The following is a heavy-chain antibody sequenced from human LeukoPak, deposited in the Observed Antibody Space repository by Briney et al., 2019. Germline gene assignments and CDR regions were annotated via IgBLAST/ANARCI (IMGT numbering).Heavy chain of an antibody. CDR2: IYSGGNT. V-gene: IGHV3-53*01. D-gene: IGHD3-10*01. J-gene: IGHJ4*02. CDR1: GFTVSSNS. CDR3: ARGSSGSFAFDY. Sequence: PGGSLRLSCTVSGFTVSSNSMSWVRQAPGKGLEWVSFIYSGGNTHYSDSVKGRFTISRDNSKNTLYLQMNSLRAEDTAVYYCARGSSGSFAFDYWGQGTLVTVSS.